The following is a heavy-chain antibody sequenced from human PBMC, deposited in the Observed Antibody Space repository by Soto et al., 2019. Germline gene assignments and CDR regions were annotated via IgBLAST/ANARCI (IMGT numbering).Heavy chain of an antibody. J-gene: IGHJ3*01. CDR1: GGSISSGDYY. V-gene: IGHV4-31*03. CDR3: AREGGSYDSGGFLIRGAFDV. D-gene: IGHD3-22*01. Sequence: QVQLQQSGPGLVKPSQTLSLTCTVSGGSISSGDYYWNWIRQHPEKGLEWIGSIHHRGNTYYSPSLESRISISIDTSKKQFSLMLSSVTAADTAVYYCAREGGSYDSGGFLIRGAFDVWGQGTTVTVSP. CDR2: IHHRGNT.